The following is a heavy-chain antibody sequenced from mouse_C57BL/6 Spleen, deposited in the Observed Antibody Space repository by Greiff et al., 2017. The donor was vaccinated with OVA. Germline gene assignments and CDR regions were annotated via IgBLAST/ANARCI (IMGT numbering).Heavy chain of an antibody. CDR1: GFNIKNTY. Sequence: EVQLQQSVAELVRPGASVKLSCTASGFNIKNTYMHWVKQRPEQGLEWIGRIDPANGNPKYAPKFQGKATITADTSSNTAYLQLSSLTSEDTAIYYCASSPYYGSSPFADWGQGTLVTGSA. CDR3: ASSPYYGSSPFAD. J-gene: IGHJ3*01. CDR2: IDPANGNP. V-gene: IGHV14-3*01. D-gene: IGHD1-1*01.